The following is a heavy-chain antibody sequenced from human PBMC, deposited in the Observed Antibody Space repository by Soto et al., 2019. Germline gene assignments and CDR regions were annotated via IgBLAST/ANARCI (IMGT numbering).Heavy chain of an antibody. J-gene: IGHJ4*02. D-gene: IGHD3-10*01. CDR2: IYWDDDK. Sequence: QITLKESGPTLVKPTQTLTLTCTFSGFSLSTSGVGVGWIRQPPGKALEWLALIYWDDDKRYSPSLKSRLTITKDTSKIQVVLTMTNMDPVDTATYYCAHRRSYGSGSYFDYWGQGTLVTVSS. V-gene: IGHV2-5*02. CDR1: GFSLSTSGVG. CDR3: AHRRSYGSGSYFDY.